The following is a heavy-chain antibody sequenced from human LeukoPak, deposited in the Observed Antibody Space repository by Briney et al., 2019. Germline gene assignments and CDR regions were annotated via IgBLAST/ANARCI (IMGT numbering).Heavy chain of an antibody. CDR2: IYTSGST. D-gene: IGHD2-15*01. Sequence: SETLSLTRTVSGGSISSYYWSWIRRPAGKGREGMGRIYTSGSTTYNTSLQSRVTMSVDTSKNQFSLKLSSVTAADTAVYYCAREPRMGYYYYYMDVWGKGTTVTVSS. J-gene: IGHJ6*03. CDR3: AREPRMGYYYYYMDV. V-gene: IGHV4-4*07. CDR1: GGSISSYY.